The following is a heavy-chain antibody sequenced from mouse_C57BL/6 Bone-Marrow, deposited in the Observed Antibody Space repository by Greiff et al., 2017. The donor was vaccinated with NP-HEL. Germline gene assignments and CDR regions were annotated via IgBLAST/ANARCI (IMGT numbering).Heavy chain of an antibody. V-gene: IGHV1-64*01. CDR1: GYTFTSYW. CDR3: AREDDGYYVMDFDV. J-gene: IGHJ1*03. D-gene: IGHD2-3*01. Sequence: QVQLQQPGAELVKPGASVKLSCKASGYTFTSYWMHWVKQRPGQGLEWIGMIHPNSGSTNYNEKFKSKATLTVDKSSSTAYMQLSSLTSEDSAVYYWAREDDGYYVMDFDVWGTGTTVTVSS. CDR2: IHPNSGST.